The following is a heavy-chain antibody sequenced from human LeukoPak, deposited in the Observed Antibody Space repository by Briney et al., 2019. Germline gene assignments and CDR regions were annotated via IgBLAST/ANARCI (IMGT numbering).Heavy chain of an antibody. J-gene: IGHJ5*02. CDR1: GYTLTELS. V-gene: IGHV1-24*01. CDR3: ATPEGATENWFDP. Sequence: ASVKVSCKVSGYTLTELSMHWVRQAPGKGLEWMGGFDPEDGETIYAQKFQGRVTMTEDTSTDTAYMELGSLRSEDTAVYYCATPEGATENWFDPWGQGTLVTVSS. D-gene: IGHD1-26*01. CDR2: FDPEDGET.